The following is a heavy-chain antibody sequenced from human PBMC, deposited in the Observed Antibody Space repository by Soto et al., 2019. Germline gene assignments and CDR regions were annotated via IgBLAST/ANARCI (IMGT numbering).Heavy chain of an antibody. CDR3: ARDGVAVRTGSSGY. D-gene: IGHD2-8*01. CDR1: GYTFTSYS. Sequence: GASVKVSCKASGYTFTSYSISWVRQAPGQGLEWVGWINVYNGNTKYAQKFQGRVTMTTDTSTSTVYMELRSLSSDDTAVYYCARDGVAVRTGSSGYWGQGTLVTVSS. V-gene: IGHV1-18*01. CDR2: INVYNGNT. J-gene: IGHJ4*02.